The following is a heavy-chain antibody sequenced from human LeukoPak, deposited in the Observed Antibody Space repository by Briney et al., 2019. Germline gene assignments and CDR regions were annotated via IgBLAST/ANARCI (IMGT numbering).Heavy chain of an antibody. CDR2: INPADSDT. CDR1: GYDFASFW. Sequence: GESLKISCKGFGYDFASFWVAWVRQMPGKGLEWMGIINPADSDTRHGRSFQGHITMSADKSINTVFLQWRSLTASDTAMYYCAKAAVPFHPYTWFEPWGQGSLVTVSS. J-gene: IGHJ5*02. V-gene: IGHV5-51*06. CDR3: AKAAVPFHPYTWFEP. D-gene: IGHD6-25*01.